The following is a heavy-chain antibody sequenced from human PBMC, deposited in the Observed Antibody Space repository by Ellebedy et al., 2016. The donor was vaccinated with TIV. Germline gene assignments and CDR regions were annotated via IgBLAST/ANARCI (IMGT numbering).Heavy chain of an antibody. J-gene: IGHJ2*01. D-gene: IGHD3-16*01. CDR2: IKQDGSEK. Sequence: GGSLRLXXAASGFTFGSYWMSWVRQAPGKGLEWVATIKQDGSEKFYVDSVKGRFTISRDNAKNSLYLQMNSLRAEDTAVYYCASDRFNWYFDLWGRGTLVTVSS. CDR1: GFTFGSYW. CDR3: ASDRFNWYFDL. V-gene: IGHV3-7*01.